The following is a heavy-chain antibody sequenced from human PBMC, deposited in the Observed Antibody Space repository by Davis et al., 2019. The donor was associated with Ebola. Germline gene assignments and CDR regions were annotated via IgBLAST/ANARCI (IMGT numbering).Heavy chain of an antibody. J-gene: IGHJ5*02. CDR1: GYNFLTYD. CDR2: MNLHSGKT. CDR3: TRGYCSGVPCYSWFDP. D-gene: IGHD2-15*01. Sequence: ASVKVSCKASGYNFLTYDINWVRQAPGQGLEWMGWMNLHSGKTVYAQRFQGRVTLTRNITLTTAYMELSSLRSDDTAVYYCTRGYCSGVPCYSWFDPWGQGTLVTVSS. V-gene: IGHV1-8*03.